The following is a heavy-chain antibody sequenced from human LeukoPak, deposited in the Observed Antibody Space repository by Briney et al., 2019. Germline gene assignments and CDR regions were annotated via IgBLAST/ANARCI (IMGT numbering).Heavy chain of an antibody. V-gene: IGHV5-51*01. D-gene: IGHD2-15*01. CDR3: ARRYCSGGSCSPGDYYYMDV. Sequence: GESLKISCKGSGYSFTSFWIAWVRQMPGKGLEWMGIIYPGDSDTRYSPSFQGQVTISADKSISTAYLQWSSLKASDTAMYYCARRYCSGGSCSPGDYYYMDVWGKGTTVTVSS. CDR2: IYPGDSDT. CDR1: GYSFTSFW. J-gene: IGHJ6*03.